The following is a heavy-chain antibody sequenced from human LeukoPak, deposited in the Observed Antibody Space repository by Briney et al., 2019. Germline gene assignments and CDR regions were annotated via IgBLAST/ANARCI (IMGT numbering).Heavy chain of an antibody. D-gene: IGHD2-8*02. V-gene: IGHV4-59*01. CDR2: VYYSGST. Sequence: PETLSLTCTVSGGSITSYHWSWIRQPAGGGLEWIGYVYYSGSTNYNPSLKSRVTISVDTSKNQFSLKLTSVTAADTALYYCARATTAYCTGGICPNFDYWGQGTLVTVSS. CDR1: GGSITSYH. J-gene: IGHJ4*02. CDR3: ARATTAYCTGGICPNFDY.